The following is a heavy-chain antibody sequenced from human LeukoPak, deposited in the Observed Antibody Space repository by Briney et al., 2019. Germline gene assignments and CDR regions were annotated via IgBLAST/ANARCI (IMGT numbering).Heavy chain of an antibody. D-gene: IGHD3-3*01. V-gene: IGHV3-33*06. CDR3: AKSSQWRDWGGYPAHFDY. J-gene: IGHJ4*02. CDR2: IWYDGGNK. Sequence: GGSLRLSCAASGFTFSSYGMHWVRQAPGKGLEWVAVIWYDGGNKYYADSVKGRFTISRDNSKNTLYLQMNSLRAEDTAVYYCAKSSQWRDWGGYPAHFDYWGQGTLVTVSS. CDR1: GFTFSSYG.